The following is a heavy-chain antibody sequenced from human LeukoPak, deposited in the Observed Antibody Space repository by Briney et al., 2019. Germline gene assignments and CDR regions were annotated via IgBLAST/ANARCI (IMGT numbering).Heavy chain of an antibody. D-gene: IGHD6-13*01. CDR1: GGSISSYY. CDR3: ARDGPLGQQLVFDY. CDR2: IYYSGST. J-gene: IGHJ4*02. V-gene: IGHV4-59*01. Sequence: PSETLSLTCTVSGGSISSYYWSWIRQPPGKGLEWIGYIYYSGSTNYNPSLKSRVTISVDTSKNQFSLKLSSVTAADTAVYYCARDGPLGQQLVFDYWGQGTLVTVSS.